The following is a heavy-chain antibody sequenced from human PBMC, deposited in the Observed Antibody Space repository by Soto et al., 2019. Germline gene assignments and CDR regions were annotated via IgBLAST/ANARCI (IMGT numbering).Heavy chain of an antibody. CDR2: IYPGDSDT. Sequence: LKISFRGSGYNYNLHWISWVRQKPGRGLEWMGIIYPGDSDTRYNPSFQGQVTISVDKSINTAYLQWDSLEASDTAKYYCARHLRSYDFFQYYYGIDVWGQGATVTVSS. D-gene: IGHD3-16*01. V-gene: IGHV5-51*01. CDR1: GYNYNLHW. CDR3: ARHLRSYDFFQYYYGIDV. J-gene: IGHJ6*02.